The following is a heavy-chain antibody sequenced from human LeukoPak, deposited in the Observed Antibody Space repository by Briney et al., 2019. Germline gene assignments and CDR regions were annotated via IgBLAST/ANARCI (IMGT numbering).Heavy chain of an antibody. CDR2: INPSGGST. CDR1: GYTFTSYY. V-gene: IGHV1-46*01. Sequence: ASVKVSYQASGYTFTSYYMHWVRQAPGQRLEWMGIINPSGGSTSYAQKFQGRVTMTRDMSTSTVYMELSSLRSEDTAVYYCARSDILTGYSFDYWGQGTLVTVSS. CDR3: ARSDILTGYSFDY. D-gene: IGHD3-9*01. J-gene: IGHJ4*02.